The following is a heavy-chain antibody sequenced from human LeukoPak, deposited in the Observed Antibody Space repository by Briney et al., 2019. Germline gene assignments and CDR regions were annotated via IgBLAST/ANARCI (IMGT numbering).Heavy chain of an antibody. CDR2: IKQDGSEK. CDR3: ARAFSGGVPVALGSYYFDY. D-gene: IGHD2-2*01. V-gene: IGHV3-7*01. Sequence: PGGSLRLSCAASGFTFNSYDMSWVRQAPGKGLEWVANIKQDGSEKYYVDSVKGRLTISRDNAKNSLYLQMNSLRVEDTAVYYCARAFSGGVPVALGSYYFDYWGQGTLVTVSS. J-gene: IGHJ4*02. CDR1: GFTFNSYD.